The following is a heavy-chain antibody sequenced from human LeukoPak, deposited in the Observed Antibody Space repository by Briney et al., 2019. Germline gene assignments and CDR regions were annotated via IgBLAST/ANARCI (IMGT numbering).Heavy chain of an antibody. D-gene: IGHD6-13*01. CDR2: ISAYNGNT. J-gene: IGHJ6*02. CDR1: GYTFTSYG. Sequence: GASVKVSRKASGYTFTSYGISWVRQAPGRGLEWTGWISAYNGNTNYAQKLQGRVTMTTDTSTSTAYMELRSLRSDDTAVYYCARVGQQLIYYYYGMDVWGQGTTVTVSS. V-gene: IGHV1-18*01. CDR3: ARVGQQLIYYYYGMDV.